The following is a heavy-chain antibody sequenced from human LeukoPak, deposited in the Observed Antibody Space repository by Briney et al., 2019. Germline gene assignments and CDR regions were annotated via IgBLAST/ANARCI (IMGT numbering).Heavy chain of an antibody. CDR3: ARDLHSSSYDYVWGRPPYYFDY. V-gene: IGHV3-21*01. CDR2: ISSSSSYI. J-gene: IGHJ4*02. Sequence: PGGSLRLSCAASGFTFSSYSMNWVRQAPGKGLEWVSSISSSSSYIYYADSVQGRFTISRDNAKNSLYLQMNSLRAEDTAVYYCARDLHSSSYDYVWGRPPYYFDYWGQGTLVTVSS. D-gene: IGHD3-16*01. CDR1: GFTFSSYS.